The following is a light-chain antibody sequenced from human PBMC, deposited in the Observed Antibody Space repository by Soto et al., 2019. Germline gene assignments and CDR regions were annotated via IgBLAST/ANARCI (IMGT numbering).Light chain of an antibody. V-gene: IGKV3-20*01. Sequence: EIVLTQSPGTLSLSPGERATLSCRASQSISSSYLAWYQQKPGQAPRLLIYGASKRATGIPDRFSGSGSGTDFPLTISRLESEDLAVYYCQQYGSAPAWTVGQGTKVEIK. CDR1: QSISSSY. CDR2: GAS. J-gene: IGKJ1*01. CDR3: QQYGSAPAWT.